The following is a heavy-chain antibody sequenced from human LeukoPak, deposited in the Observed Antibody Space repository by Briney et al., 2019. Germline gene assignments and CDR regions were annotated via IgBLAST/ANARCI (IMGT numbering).Heavy chain of an antibody. D-gene: IGHD3-3*01. CDR3: ARGHYYDFWSGYPFDY. CDR2: IYYSGST. CDR1: GDSISSSNYY. J-gene: IGHJ4*02. Sequence: PSETLSLTCTVSGDSISSSNYYWGWIRQPPGKGLEWIGSIYYSGSTYYNPSLKSRVTISVDTSKNQFSLKLSSVTAADTAVYYCARGHYYDFWSGYPFDYWGQGTLVTVSS. V-gene: IGHV4-39*07.